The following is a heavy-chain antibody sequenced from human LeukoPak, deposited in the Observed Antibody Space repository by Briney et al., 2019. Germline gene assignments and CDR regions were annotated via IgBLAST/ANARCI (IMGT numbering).Heavy chain of an antibody. Sequence: PSETLSLSCNVSSGSVQNVYWTWVPQAQGKGLGGIGNFHSTDGPNYRPALTSRLFKSLDKPKNHSSLKLTSVRAADSSVYYCARGRLVHVHYYYSYLDVWGRGTGDTVSS. J-gene: IGHJ6*03. D-gene: IGHD3-10*02. CDR2: FHSTDGP. V-gene: IGHV4-59*02. CDR3: ARGRLVHVHYYYSYLDV. CDR1: SGSVQNVY.